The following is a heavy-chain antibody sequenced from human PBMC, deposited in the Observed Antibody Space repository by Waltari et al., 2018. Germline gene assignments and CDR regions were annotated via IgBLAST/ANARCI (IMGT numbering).Heavy chain of an antibody. CDR3: ARWDYDILVRAFDI. D-gene: IGHD3-9*01. Sequence: QVQLVQSWAEVKKPGSSVKVSCKASGGTFSSYAISWVRQAPGQGLEWMGGIIPIFGTANYAQKFQGRVTITADESTSTAYMELSSLRSEDTAMYYCARWDYDILVRAFDIWGQGTMVTVSS. V-gene: IGHV1-69*12. J-gene: IGHJ3*02. CDR1: GGTFSSYA. CDR2: IIPIFGTA.